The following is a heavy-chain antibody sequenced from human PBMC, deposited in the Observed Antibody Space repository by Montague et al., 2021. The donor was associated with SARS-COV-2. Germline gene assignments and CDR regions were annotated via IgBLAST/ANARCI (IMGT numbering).Heavy chain of an antibody. Sequence: TLSLTCTVSSGSISSGGSISSGGYYWSWIRQHSGKGLEWIGYIYYSGSTSYNPSLKSRVTISVDTSKNQFSLKLSSVTAADTAVYYCARDLGHRYVAGWFDPWGQGTLVTVSS. V-gene: IGHV4-31*03. CDR1: SGSISSGGSISSGGYY. CDR3: ARDLGHRYVAGWFDP. D-gene: IGHD5-18*01. J-gene: IGHJ5*02. CDR2: IYYSGST.